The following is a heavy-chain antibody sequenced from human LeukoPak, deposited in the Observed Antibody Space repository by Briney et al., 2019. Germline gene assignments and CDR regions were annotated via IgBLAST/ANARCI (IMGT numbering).Heavy chain of an antibody. CDR2: IYPNSGDT. CDR1: GYTFTGYY. Sequence: GASVRVSCKASGYTFTGYYMYWVPEAPGPGLEWMGWIYPNSGDTNYAQKFQGRVTMTRDTSISTAYMELSGLRSDDTAVYYCARGGQSMMVEFDLWGQGTLVTVSS. CDR3: ARGGQSMMVEFDL. J-gene: IGHJ4*02. V-gene: IGHV1-2*02. D-gene: IGHD2-15*01.